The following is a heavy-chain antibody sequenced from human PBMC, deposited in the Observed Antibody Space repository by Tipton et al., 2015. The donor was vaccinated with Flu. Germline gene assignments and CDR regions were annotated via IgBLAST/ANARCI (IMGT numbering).Heavy chain of an antibody. Sequence: LRLSCTVSGGSISSGGSYWSWIRQHPGKGLEWIGYMYNSGSTYYNPSLKSRLTISGDTSKNQFSLKLSSVTAADTAVYYRARGVLTGGKRFDPWGQGTLVTVSS. V-gene: IGHV4-31*03. D-gene: IGHD4/OR15-4a*01. CDR3: ARGVLTGGKRFDP. CDR1: GGSISSGGSY. CDR2: MYNSGST. J-gene: IGHJ5*02.